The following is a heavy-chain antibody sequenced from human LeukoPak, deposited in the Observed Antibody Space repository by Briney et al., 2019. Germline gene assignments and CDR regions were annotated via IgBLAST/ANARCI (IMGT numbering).Heavy chain of an antibody. V-gene: IGHV3-30*01. Sequence: GGSLRLSCAASGFTFSSCAMHWVRQAPGRGLEGVAVISYDGSNKYYADSVKGRFTISRDNSKSTMYLQMNSLRAEDTAVYYCAREYSSGYYKTLNWFDPWGQGTLVTVSS. D-gene: IGHD3-22*01. CDR2: ISYDGSNK. CDR1: GFTFSSCA. CDR3: AREYSSGYYKTLNWFDP. J-gene: IGHJ5*02.